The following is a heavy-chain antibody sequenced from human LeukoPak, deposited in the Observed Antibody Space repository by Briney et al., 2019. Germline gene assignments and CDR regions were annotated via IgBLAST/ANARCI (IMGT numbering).Heavy chain of an antibody. J-gene: IGHJ3*02. CDR1: GFTFSSYS. V-gene: IGHV3-21*01. Sequence: GGSLRLSCAASGFTFSSYSMNWVRQAPGKGLEWVSSISSSSSYIYYADSVKGRFTISRDNAKNSLYLQMNSLRAEDTAVYYCASYPPAEWGAFDIWGQGTMVTVSS. CDR3: ASYPPAEWGAFDI. CDR2: ISSSSSYI. D-gene: IGHD1-26*01.